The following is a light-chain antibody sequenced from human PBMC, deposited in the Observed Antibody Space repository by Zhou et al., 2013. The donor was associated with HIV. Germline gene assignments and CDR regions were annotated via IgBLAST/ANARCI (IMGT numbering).Light chain of an antibody. CDR2: GAS. CDR1: QSVSSY. V-gene: IGKV3-15*01. Sequence: EVVLTQSPATLSLSPGERPTLFCRASQSVSSYLAWYQQKPGQAPRLLIYGASTRATGIPARFSGSGSGTEFTLTINSLQSEDLAVYYCQQYNDWPRTFGPGTRLEIK. CDR3: QQYNDWPRT. J-gene: IGKJ5*01.